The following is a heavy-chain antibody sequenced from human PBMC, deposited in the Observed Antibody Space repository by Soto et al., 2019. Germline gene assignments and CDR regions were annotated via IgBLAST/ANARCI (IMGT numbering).Heavy chain of an antibody. D-gene: IGHD2-21*02. J-gene: IGHJ4*02. CDR2: IYWDDDK. CDR3: AHLCWAASGIRYYFAY. V-gene: IGHV2-5*02. CDR1: GFSFTTDGMG. Sequence: QITLKESGPTLVKPTQTLTLTCTFSGFSFTTDGMGVGWIRQPPGKALEWLALIYWDDDKRYSPSLKSRLTITKDASRNQVVLTLTNMDTADTATYYCAHLCWAASGIRYYFAYWGQGTLVTVSS.